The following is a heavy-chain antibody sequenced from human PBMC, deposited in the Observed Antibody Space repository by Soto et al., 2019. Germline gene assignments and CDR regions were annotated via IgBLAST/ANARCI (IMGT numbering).Heavy chain of an antibody. V-gene: IGHV4-30-2*01. Sequence: SETLSLTCAVSGGSISSGDYSWNWIRQPPGKGLEWIGYIYYGGSTYYNPSLQSRVTMSVDRSRNQFSLKLNSVTAADTAVYYCARVRREYDNSGPVDYWGQGTLVNVS. CDR1: GGSISSGDYS. J-gene: IGHJ4*02. CDR2: IYYGGST. CDR3: ARVRREYDNSGPVDY. D-gene: IGHD3-22*01.